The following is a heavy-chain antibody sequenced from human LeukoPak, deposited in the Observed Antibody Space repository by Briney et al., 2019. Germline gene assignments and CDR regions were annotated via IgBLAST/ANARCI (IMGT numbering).Heavy chain of an antibody. CDR3: ARPGYSYGEFDY. J-gene: IGHJ4*02. CDR1: GGSISSSSYY. D-gene: IGHD5-18*01. Sequence: SETLSLTCTVSGGSISSSSYYWGWIRQPPGKGLEWIGSVYYSGSTYYNPSLKSRVTISVDTSKNQFSLKLSSVTAADTAVYYCARPGYSYGEFDYWGQGTLVTVSS. V-gene: IGHV4-39*07. CDR2: VYYSGST.